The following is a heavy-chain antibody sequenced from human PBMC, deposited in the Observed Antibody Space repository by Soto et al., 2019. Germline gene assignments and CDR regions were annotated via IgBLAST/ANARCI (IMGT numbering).Heavy chain of an antibody. J-gene: IGHJ4*02. CDR1: GFTFSSYA. V-gene: IGHV3-23*01. CDR2: ISGSGGST. CDR3: AKDLVEAAATTNDAYYFDY. D-gene: IGHD1-26*01. Sequence: HPGGSLRLSCAASGFTFSSYAMSWVRQAPGKGLEWVSAISGSGGSTYYADSVKGRFTISRDNSKNTLYLQMNSLRAEDTAVYYCAKDLVEAAATTNDAYYFDYWGQGTLVTVSS.